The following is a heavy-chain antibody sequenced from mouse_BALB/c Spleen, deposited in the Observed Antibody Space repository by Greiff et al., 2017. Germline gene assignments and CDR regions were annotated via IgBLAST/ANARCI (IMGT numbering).Heavy chain of an antibody. D-gene: IGHD1-1*01. CDR3: ARPLNYYGSSYDYAMDD. Sequence: EVMLVESGGGLVQPGGSLKLSCAASGFTFSSYTMSWVRQTPEKRLEWVAYISNGGGSTYYPDTVKGRFTISRDNAKNTLYLQMSSLKSEDTAMYYCARPLNYYGSSYDYAMDDWGQGTSVTVSS. V-gene: IGHV5-12-2*01. CDR1: GFTFSSYT. CDR2: ISNGGGST. J-gene: IGHJ4*01.